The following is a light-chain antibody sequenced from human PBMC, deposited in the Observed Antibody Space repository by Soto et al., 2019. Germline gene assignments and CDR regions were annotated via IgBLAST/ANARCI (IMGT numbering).Light chain of an antibody. CDR1: GSNIGSNS. CDR3: GTWESYLSVGV. V-gene: IGLV1-51*01. Sequence: QSVLTQPPSVSAAPGQTVTISCSGSGSNIGSNSVSWYQQVPGTAPKLLLYDNNKRPSGIPDRFSGSKSGTSATLGIAGLQTADEADYYCGTWESYLSVGVFGGGTKLTVL. CDR2: DNN. J-gene: IGLJ2*01.